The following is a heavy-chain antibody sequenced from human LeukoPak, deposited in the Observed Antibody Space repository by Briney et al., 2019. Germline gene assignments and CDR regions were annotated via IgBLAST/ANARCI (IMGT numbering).Heavy chain of an antibody. J-gene: IGHJ4*02. CDR2: TSYDGSNK. V-gene: IGHV3-30*01. CDR3: AREGCSSSFDY. Sequence: GGSLRLSCAASGFTFSSYAMHWVRQAPGKGLEWVAITSYDGSNKNYVDSVKARFTISRDNSKNTLYLQMNSLRTEDTAVYFCAREGCSSSFDYWGQGTLVTVSS. CDR1: GFTFSSYA. D-gene: IGHD2-2*01.